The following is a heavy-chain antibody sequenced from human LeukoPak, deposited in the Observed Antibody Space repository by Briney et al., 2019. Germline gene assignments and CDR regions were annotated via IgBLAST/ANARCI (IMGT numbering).Heavy chain of an antibody. CDR1: GFPFSVYW. J-gene: IGHJ4*02. V-gene: IGHV3-7*05. Sequence: PGGSLRLSCAASGFPFSVYWMSWVRQAPGKGLGWVANIKQDGSTKYYVDSVKGRFTISRDNAKNSVYLQMNGLSPEDTAVFYCARIGYSSSSFDHWGQGTLVTVSS. CDR2: IKQDGSTK. CDR3: ARIGYSSSSFDH. D-gene: IGHD6-13*01.